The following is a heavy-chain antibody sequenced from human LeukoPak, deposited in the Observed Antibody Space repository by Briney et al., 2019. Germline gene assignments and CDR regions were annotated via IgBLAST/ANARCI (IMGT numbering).Heavy chain of an antibody. Sequence: ASVKVSCKASGYTFTGYYMHWVRQAPGQGLEWMGWINPNSGGTNYAQKFQGRVTMTRDTSTSTVYVELSSLRSEDTAVYYCARGSYSNYAFDYWGQGTLVTVSS. CDR3: ARGSYSNYAFDY. D-gene: IGHD4-11*01. CDR2: INPNSGGT. J-gene: IGHJ4*02. V-gene: IGHV1-2*02. CDR1: GYTFTGYY.